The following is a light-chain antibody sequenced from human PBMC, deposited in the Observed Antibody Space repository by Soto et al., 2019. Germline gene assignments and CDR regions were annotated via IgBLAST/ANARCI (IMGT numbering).Light chain of an antibody. Sequence: DIQMTQSPSTLSASVGDRVTITCRASQSISTWLAWYQQKPGTAPKLLIYDASTLESGVPSRFSGSGSGSEFSRGVHSLQADDFATYYCQQYNSYYDFGQGTKLEIK. V-gene: IGKV1-5*01. J-gene: IGKJ2*01. CDR1: QSISTW. CDR2: DAS. CDR3: QQYNSYYD.